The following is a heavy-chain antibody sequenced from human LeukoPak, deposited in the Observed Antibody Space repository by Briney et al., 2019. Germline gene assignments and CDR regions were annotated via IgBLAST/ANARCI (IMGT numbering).Heavy chain of an antibody. CDR1: GFTFSSYG. CDR3: ARDRQSSRIAAASTFDY. V-gene: IGHV3-21*01. J-gene: IGHJ4*02. Sequence: PGGSLRLSCAASGFTFSSYGMHWVRQAPGKGLEWVSSISSSSSYIYYADSVKGRFTISRDNAKNSLYLQMNSLRAEDTAVYYCARDRQSSRIAAASTFDYWGQGTLVTVSS. CDR2: ISSSSSYI. D-gene: IGHD6-13*01.